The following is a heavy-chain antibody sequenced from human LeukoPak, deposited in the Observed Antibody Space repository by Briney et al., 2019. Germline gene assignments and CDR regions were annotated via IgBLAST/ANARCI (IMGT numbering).Heavy chain of an antibody. D-gene: IGHD6-13*01. J-gene: IGHJ4*02. Sequence: GRSLRLSCAASGFTFSSYAMHWVRQAPGKGLEWVAVISYDGSNKYYADSVKGRFTISRDNSKNTLYLQMNSLRAEDTAVYYCARDPPYGSSWYHFDYWGQGTLVTVSS. CDR1: GFTFSSYA. V-gene: IGHV3-30-3*01. CDR2: ISYDGSNK. CDR3: ARDPPYGSSWYHFDY.